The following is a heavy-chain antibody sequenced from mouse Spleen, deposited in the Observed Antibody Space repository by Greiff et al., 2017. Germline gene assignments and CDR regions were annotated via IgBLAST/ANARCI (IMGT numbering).Heavy chain of an antibody. D-gene: IGHD2-4*01. CDR1: GYTFTSYD. CDR3: ARVSIYYDYDEGYFDV. V-gene: IGHV1-85*01. CDR2: IYPRDGST. J-gene: IGHJ1*01. Sequence: QVQLQQSGPELVKPGASVKLSCKASGYTFTSYDINWVKQRPGQGLEWIGWIYPRDGSTKYNEEFKGKATLTVDTSSSTAYMELHSLTSEDSAVYFCARVSIYYDYDEGYFDVWGAGTTVTVSS.